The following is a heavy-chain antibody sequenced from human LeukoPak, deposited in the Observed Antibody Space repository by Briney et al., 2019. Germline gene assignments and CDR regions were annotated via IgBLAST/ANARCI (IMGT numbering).Heavy chain of an antibody. CDR3: ARSSAWSPFDS. V-gene: IGHV4-59*01. J-gene: IGHJ4*02. Sequence: PSETLSLTCTVSGGSIRSYYWSWIRQPPGKGLEWIGYVYSSGSTNHNPSLKSRATISIDTSKNQFSLRLGSVTAADTAVYFCARSSAWSPFDSWGQGILVTVSS. D-gene: IGHD6-19*01. CDR1: GGSIRSYY. CDR2: VYSSGST.